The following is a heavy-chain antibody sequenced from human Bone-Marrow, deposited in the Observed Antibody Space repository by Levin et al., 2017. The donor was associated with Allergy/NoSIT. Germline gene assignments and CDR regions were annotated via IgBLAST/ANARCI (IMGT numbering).Heavy chain of an antibody. D-gene: IGHD5-12*01. CDR1: GFTVGDIY. J-gene: IGHJ3*01. Sequence: QSGGSLRLSCAASGFTVGDIYMSWVRQAPGQGLEWVSVIYGSGNTYYANSVMGRFIMSRDNSKRTLYLQMNNLRAEDTSVYYCARGRGDYDSGAFDVWGQGTMVTVSS. V-gene: IGHV3-53*01. CDR3: ARGRGDYDSGAFDV. CDR2: IYGSGNT.